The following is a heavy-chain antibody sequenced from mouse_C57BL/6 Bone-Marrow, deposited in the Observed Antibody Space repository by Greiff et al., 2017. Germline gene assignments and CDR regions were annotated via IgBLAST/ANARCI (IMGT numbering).Heavy chain of an antibody. Sequence: DVHLVESGGGLVKPGGSLKLSCAASGFTFSSYAMSWVRQTPEKRLEWVATISDGGSYTYYPDNVKGRFTISRDNAKNNLYLQMSHLKSEDTAMYYCARLCVGAYWGQGTLVTVSA. CDR2: ISDGGSYT. V-gene: IGHV5-4*01. CDR1: GFTFSSYA. CDR3: ARLCVGAY. D-gene: IGHD6-5*01. J-gene: IGHJ3*01.